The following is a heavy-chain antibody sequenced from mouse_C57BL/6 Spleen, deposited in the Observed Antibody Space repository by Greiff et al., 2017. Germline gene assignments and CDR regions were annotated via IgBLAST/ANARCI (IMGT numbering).Heavy chain of an antibody. CDR1: GYTFTSYW. CDR2: IDPYSGST. J-gene: IGHJ2*01. V-gene: IGHV1-72*01. D-gene: IGHD1-1*01. CDR3: ARSTTVVAPYLDY. Sequence: QVQLQQPGAELVKPGASVKLSCKASGYTFTSYWMHWVKQRPGRGLEWIGRIDPYSGSTKYNEKFKSKATLTVDKSSSTAYMQLSSLTSEDSAVYYCARSTTVVAPYLDYWGQGTTLTVSS.